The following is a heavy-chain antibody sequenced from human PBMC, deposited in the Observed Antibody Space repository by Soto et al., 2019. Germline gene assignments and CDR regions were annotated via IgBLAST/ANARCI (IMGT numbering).Heavy chain of an antibody. CDR2: ISPHNGNT. CDR3: ARDTGNAFDY. J-gene: IGHJ4*02. V-gene: IGHV1-18*01. Sequence: QVQLVQSGGELKKPGASVKVSCNTSGYTFNTYFITWVRQAPGQGLEWMGWISPHNGNTNYAEKFQGRVTMTADTITQTAYMELRNLRIDDTAVYYCARDTGNAFDYWAQGPLVPVSS. CDR1: GYTFNTYF.